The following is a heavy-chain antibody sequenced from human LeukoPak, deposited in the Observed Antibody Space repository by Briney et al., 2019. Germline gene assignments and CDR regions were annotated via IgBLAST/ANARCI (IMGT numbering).Heavy chain of an antibody. CDR2: ISGSGGST. Sequence: GGSLRLSCAASGFTFSSYAMSWVRQAPGKGLGWVSAISGSGGSTYYADSVKGRLTISRDNSKNTLYLQMNSLRVEDTAIYYCAKAPGGGNWNWGQGTLVTVSS. CDR1: GFTFSSYA. CDR3: AKAPGGGNWN. D-gene: IGHD4-23*01. J-gene: IGHJ4*02. V-gene: IGHV3-23*01.